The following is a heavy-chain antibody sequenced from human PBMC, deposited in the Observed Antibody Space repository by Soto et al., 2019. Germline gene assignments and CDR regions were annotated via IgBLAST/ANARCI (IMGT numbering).Heavy chain of an antibody. D-gene: IGHD3-9*01. CDR2: IYYSGST. CDR3: ARDGPYYDILTGYYTPGYYFDY. V-gene: IGHV4-61*01. J-gene: IGHJ4*02. CDR1: GGSVSSGSYY. Sequence: LSLTCTVSGGSVSSGSYYWSWIRQPPGKGLEWIGYIYYSGSTNYNPSLKSRVTISVDTSKNQFSLKLSSVTAADTAVYYCARDGPYYDILTGYYTPGYYFDYWGQGTLVTVSS.